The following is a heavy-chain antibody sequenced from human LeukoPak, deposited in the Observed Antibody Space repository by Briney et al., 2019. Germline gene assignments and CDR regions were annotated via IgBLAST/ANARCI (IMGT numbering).Heavy chain of an antibody. CDR1: GGSISSYY. D-gene: IGHD2-2*01. CDR3: ARGGASTTSDYYYYYYGMDV. CDR2: IYTSGST. J-gene: IGHJ6*02. Sequence: SETLSLICTVSGGSISSYYWSWIRQPAGKGLEWIGRIYTSGSTNYNPSLKSRVTMSLDTSKNQFSLKLSSVTAADTAVYYCARGGASTTSDYYYYYYGMDVWGQGTTVTVSS. V-gene: IGHV4-4*07.